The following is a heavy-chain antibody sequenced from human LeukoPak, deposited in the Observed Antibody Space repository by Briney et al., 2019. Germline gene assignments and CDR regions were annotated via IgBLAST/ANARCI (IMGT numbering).Heavy chain of an antibody. CDR1: GFSLSDYY. D-gene: IGHD1-1*01. J-gene: IGHJ6*03. CDR2: IDSPATSI. V-gene: IGHV3-11*01. CDR3: ARSKGYNHDAPYYYSYYMDV. Sequence: GGSLRLSCAASGFSLSDYYMTWIRQAPGKGLEWVSYIDSPATSIYYADSVKGRFTISRDNARNSLFLQMNSLRAEDTAVYYCARSKGYNHDAPYYYSYYMDVWGQGTTVTVSS.